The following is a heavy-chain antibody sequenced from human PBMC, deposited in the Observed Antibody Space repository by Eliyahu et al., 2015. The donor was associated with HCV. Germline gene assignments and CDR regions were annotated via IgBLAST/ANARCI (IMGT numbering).Heavy chain of an antibody. Sequence: EVQLLESGGGLVQPGGSLRLSCAASGFXFXSYAMNWVRQAPGKGLEWVSLIRGNGDGTSYADSVRGRFTISRDNSKNTLHLQMNNLRAEDTALYYCARGEGDYIWGSYRSAFDLRGQGTLVTVSS. V-gene: IGHV3-23*01. CDR2: IRGNGDGT. CDR3: ARGEGDYIWGSYRSAFDL. D-gene: IGHD3-16*02. CDR1: GFXFXSYA. J-gene: IGHJ4*02.